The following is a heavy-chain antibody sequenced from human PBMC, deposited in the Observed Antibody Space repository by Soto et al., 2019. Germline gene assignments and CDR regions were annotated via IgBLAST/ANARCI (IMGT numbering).Heavy chain of an antibody. CDR1: GFTVSSNY. CDR3: ARGLGYCSSTSCYGVDPWFDP. D-gene: IGHD2-2*01. V-gene: IGHV3-53*01. J-gene: IGHJ5*02. Sequence: PGGSLRLSCAASGFTVSSNYMSWVRQAPGKGLEWASVIYSGGSTYYADSVKGRFTISRDNSKNTLYLQMNSLRAEDTAVYYCARGLGYCSSTSCYGVDPWFDPWGQGTLVTVSS. CDR2: IYSGGST.